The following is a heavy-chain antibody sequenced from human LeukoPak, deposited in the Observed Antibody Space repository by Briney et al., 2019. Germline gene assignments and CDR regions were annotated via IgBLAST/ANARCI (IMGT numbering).Heavy chain of an antibody. CDR1: GFTFSSYA. J-gene: IGHJ4*02. V-gene: IGHV3-23*01. Sequence: GGSLRLSCAACGFTFSSYAMSWVRQAPGKGLEWVSGISGSGGSTYYADSVKGRFTISRDNSKNTLYLQTNSLRAEDTAVYYCAKRTGTTSYYFDYWGQGTLVTVSS. CDR3: AKRTGTTSYYFDY. D-gene: IGHD1-1*01. CDR2: ISGSGGST.